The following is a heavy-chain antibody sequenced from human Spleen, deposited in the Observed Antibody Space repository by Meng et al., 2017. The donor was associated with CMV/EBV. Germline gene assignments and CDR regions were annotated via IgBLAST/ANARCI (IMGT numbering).Heavy chain of an antibody. D-gene: IGHD3-3*01. V-gene: IGHV3-30*02. J-gene: IGHJ6*02. Sequence: GESLKISCAASGFAFSSIGMHWVRQAPGKGLEWVAFLLYDGSQKYYADSVKGRFTISRDNSKNTLYLQMNSLRAEDTAVYYCAKISDFWSGSDVWGQGTTVTVSS. CDR2: LLYDGSQK. CDR3: AKISDFWSGSDV. CDR1: GFAFSSIG.